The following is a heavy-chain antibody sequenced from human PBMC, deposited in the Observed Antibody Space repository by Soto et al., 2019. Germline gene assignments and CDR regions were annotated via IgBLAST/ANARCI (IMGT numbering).Heavy chain of an antibody. CDR1: GFTFDDYG. CDR2: INWNGGST. J-gene: IGHJ6*02. V-gene: IGHV3-20*04. D-gene: IGHD1-26*01. CDR3: ASGMVGATTYGMDV. Sequence: EVQLVESGGGVVRPGGSLRLSCAASGFTFDDYGLSWVRQAPGKGLEWVSGINWNGGSTRYADSVKGRFTISRDNAKISLYLQMNSLSAEDTALYYCASGMVGATTYGMDVWGQGTTVTVSS.